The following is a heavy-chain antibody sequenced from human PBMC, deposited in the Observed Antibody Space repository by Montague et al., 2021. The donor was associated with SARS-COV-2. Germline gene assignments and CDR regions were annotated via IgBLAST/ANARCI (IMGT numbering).Heavy chain of an antibody. J-gene: IGHJ5*02. Sequence: SETLSLTCAVSGDSVSSGTHFWAWIRQPPGKGLEWIGSIFYTGSVVYNASLRSPVTMSVDTSSNHFSLRLDSVTAADTAVYFCAGQNYRSGTQNGLGGNGFDPWGQGTLVTVSS. D-gene: IGHD3-10*01. CDR3: AGQNYRSGTQNGLGGNGFDP. V-gene: IGHV4-39*01. CDR1: GDSVSSGTHF. CDR2: IFYTGSV.